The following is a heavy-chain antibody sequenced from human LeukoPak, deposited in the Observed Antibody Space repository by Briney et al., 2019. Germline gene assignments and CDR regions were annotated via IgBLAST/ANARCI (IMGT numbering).Heavy chain of an antibody. Sequence: PSETLSLTCTVSGGSISSYYWSWIRQPPGKGLEWIGYIYYSGSTNYNPSLKSRVTISVDTSKNQFSLKLSSVTAADTAVYYCARDLWFGAGRVFDIWGQGTMVTVSS. CDR2: IYYSGST. D-gene: IGHD3-10*01. CDR1: GGSISSYY. CDR3: ARDLWFGAGRVFDI. J-gene: IGHJ3*02. V-gene: IGHV4-59*12.